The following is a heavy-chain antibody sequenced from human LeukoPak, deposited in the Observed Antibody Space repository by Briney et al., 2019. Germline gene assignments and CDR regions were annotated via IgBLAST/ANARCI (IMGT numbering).Heavy chain of an antibody. CDR1: GGSISSYY. Sequence: SETPSLTCTVSGGSISSYYWSWIRQPPGKGLEWIGYIYYSGSTNYNPSLKSRVTISVDTSKNQFSLKLSSVTAADTAVYYCARGLLSYYYDSSGYYFDYWGQGTLVTVSS. CDR3: ARGLLSYYYDSSGYYFDY. J-gene: IGHJ4*02. D-gene: IGHD3-22*01. CDR2: IYYSGST. V-gene: IGHV4-59*01.